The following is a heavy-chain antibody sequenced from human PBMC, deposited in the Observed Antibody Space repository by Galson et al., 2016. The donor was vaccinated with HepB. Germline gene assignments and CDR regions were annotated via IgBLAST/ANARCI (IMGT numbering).Heavy chain of an antibody. V-gene: IGHV3-23*01. J-gene: IGHJ4*02. CDR1: GFTFSNHA. D-gene: IGHD3-16*02. Sequence: SLRLSCAASGFTFSNHAMSWVRQAPGKGLEWVSDVSGHGSNTHYADSVKGRFTVSRDNSKNTVYLQMNSLRAEDTAVYYCAKGENGDYRNGVYWGQGTLVTVSS. CDR2: VSGHGSNT. CDR3: AKGENGDYRNGVY.